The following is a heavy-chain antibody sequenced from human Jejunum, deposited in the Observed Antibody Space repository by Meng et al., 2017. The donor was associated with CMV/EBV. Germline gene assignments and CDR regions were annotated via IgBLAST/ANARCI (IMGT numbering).Heavy chain of an antibody. V-gene: IGHV3-33*06. J-gene: IGHJ6*02. D-gene: IGHD1-1*01. CDR2: IWYDGNNK. CDR3: AKGGGGTGHYYGLDV. CDR1: GFTFSDYG. Sequence: GFTFSDYGMDWVRQAPGKGLEWVAVIWYDGNNKYYADSVKGRFTISRDNSKNTLYLEMSGLRAEDTAVYYCAKGGGGTGHYYGLDVWGQGTTVTVSS.